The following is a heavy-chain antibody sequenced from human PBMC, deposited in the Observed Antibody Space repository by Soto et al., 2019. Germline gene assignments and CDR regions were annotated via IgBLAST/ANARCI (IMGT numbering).Heavy chain of an antibody. CDR1: GFTFSNYW. CDR3: VRTSLVVAVATREDF. CDR2: IDSDGSRI. V-gene: IGHV3-74*01. D-gene: IGHD2-15*01. Sequence: EVQLVESGGGLVQPGESLRLSCAASGFTFSNYWMHWVRQAPGKGLVWVSRIDSDGSRITYADFVKGRFTISRDNAKNTVYLHMNSLTAEDTAGYYCVRTSLVVAVATREDFWGQGTLVTVSS. J-gene: IGHJ4*02.